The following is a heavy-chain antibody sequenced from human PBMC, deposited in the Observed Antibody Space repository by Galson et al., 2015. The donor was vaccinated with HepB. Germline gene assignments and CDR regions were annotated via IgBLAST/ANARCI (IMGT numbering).Heavy chain of an antibody. CDR3: ASRSGYRDAFDI. CDR1: GYTFTSYD. Sequence: SVKVSCKASGYTFTSYDINWVRQATGQGLEWMGWMNPNSGNTGYAQKFQGRVTMTRNTSISTAYMELSSLRPEDTAVYYCASRSGYRDAFDIWGQGTMVTVSS. J-gene: IGHJ3*02. V-gene: IGHV1-8*01. D-gene: IGHD3-22*01. CDR2: MNPNSGNT.